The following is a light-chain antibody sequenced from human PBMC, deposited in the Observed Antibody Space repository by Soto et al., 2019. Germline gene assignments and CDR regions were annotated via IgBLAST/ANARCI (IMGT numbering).Light chain of an antibody. CDR3: QSYDSSLRAVV. J-gene: IGLJ2*01. CDR1: RSNIGAGYD. V-gene: IGLV1-40*01. Sequence: QSVLTQPPSVSGAPGQRVTISCTGSRSNIGAGYDVHWYQQLPGTAPKLLIYGNTNRPSGVPDRFSGSKSGTSASLAITGLQAEDEADYHCQSYDSSLRAVVFGGGTKLTVL. CDR2: GNT.